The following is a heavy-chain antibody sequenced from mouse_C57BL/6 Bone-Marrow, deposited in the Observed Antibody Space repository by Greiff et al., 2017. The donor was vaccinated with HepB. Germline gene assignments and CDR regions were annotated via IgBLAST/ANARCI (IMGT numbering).Heavy chain of an antibody. J-gene: IGHJ4*01. V-gene: IGHV4-1*01. CDR2: INPDSSTI. CDR3: ARQYYDYDGVYYYAMDY. Sequence: AASGIDFSRYWMSWVRRAPGKGLEWIGEINPDSSTINYAPSLKDKFIISRDNAKNTLYLQMSKVRSEDTALYYCARQYYDYDGVYYYAMDYWGQGTSVTVSS. CDR1: GIDFSRYW. D-gene: IGHD2-4*01.